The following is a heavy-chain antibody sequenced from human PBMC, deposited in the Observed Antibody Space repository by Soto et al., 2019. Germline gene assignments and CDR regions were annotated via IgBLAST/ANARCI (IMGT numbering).Heavy chain of an antibody. CDR1: GFTFRSYS. CDR3: AREGDDYVDYKRAFDI. CDR2: ISTTSSYI. J-gene: IGHJ3*02. Sequence: EVQLVESGGGLVKPGGSLRLSCAASGFTFRSYSMNWVRQAPGKGLEWVSSISTTSSYIYYGDSVKGRFTISRDNAKNSLFLQMNNLRAEDTDIYYCAREGDDYVDYKRAFDIWGQWTTVTVSS. D-gene: IGHD4-17*01. V-gene: IGHV3-21*01.